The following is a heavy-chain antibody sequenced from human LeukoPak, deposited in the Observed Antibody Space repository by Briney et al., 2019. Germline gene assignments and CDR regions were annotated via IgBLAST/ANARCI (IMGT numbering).Heavy chain of an antibody. CDR2: IKKTGSET. Sequence: GGSLRLSCAASGFSFSSYWMSWVRQAPGKGLEWVAYIKKTGSETYYVDSVKGRFTITRDNTRNSLFLQMYSLRAEDTAVYFCAREDGYCSGGNCYSYFDSWGQGTLVTVSS. D-gene: IGHD2-15*01. CDR3: AREDGYCSGGNCYSYFDS. V-gene: IGHV3-7*01. CDR1: GFSFSSYW. J-gene: IGHJ4*02.